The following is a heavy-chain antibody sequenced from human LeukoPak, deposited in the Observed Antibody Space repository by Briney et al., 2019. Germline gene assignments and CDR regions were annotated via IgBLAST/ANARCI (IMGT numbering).Heavy chain of an antibody. CDR1: GYTFTGYY. CDR3: ARVYYYGSGSYYNVNPYHFDY. Sequence: ASVKVSCKASGYTFTGYYMHWVRQAPGQGLEWMGRINPNSGGTNYAQKFQGRVTMTRDTSISTAYMELSRLRSDDTAVYYCARVYYYGSGSYYNVNPYHFDYWGQGTLVTVSS. V-gene: IGHV1-2*06. D-gene: IGHD3-10*01. CDR2: INPNSGGT. J-gene: IGHJ4*02.